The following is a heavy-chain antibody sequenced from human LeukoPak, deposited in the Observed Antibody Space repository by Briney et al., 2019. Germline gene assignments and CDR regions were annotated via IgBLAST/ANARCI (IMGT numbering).Heavy chain of an antibody. J-gene: IGHJ4*02. Sequence: GGSLRLSCAPSGFTFSTHTMHWVRQAPGKGLEWVAVIEADGRNKFHAESMRGRFTISRDNSRNTLYLQLDSLRSEDTAVYYCVRQSTGLDYWGQGTLVTVSS. CDR1: GFTFSTHT. CDR2: IEADGRNK. V-gene: IGHV3-30*04. D-gene: IGHD5/OR15-5a*01. CDR3: VRQSTGLDY.